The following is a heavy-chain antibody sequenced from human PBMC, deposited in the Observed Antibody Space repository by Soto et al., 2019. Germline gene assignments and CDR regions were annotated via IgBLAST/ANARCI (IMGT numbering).Heavy chain of an antibody. J-gene: IGHJ6*02. V-gene: IGHV4-59*01. CDR2: IYYSGST. CDR3: ARIDSSAAQTRAAAAGTFYYYGMDV. D-gene: IGHD6-13*01. CDR1: GGSISSYY. Sequence: LETLSLTCTVSGGSISSYYWSWIRQPPWKGLEWIGYIYYSGSTNYNPSLKSRVTISVDTSKNQFSLKLSSVTAADTAVYYCARIDSSAAQTRAAAAGTFYYYGMDVWGQGTTVT.